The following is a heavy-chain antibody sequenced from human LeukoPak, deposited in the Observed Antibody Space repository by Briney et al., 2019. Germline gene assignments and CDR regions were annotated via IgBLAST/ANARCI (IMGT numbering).Heavy chain of an antibody. CDR1: GYSFTTYW. D-gene: IGHD2-15*01. CDR2: IYPGDSDT. CDR3: ASHELYCSGGSCRDY. Sequence: GESLKISCKGSGYSFTTYWIGWVRQMPGKGLEWMGIIYPGDSDTKYSPSFEGQVIISVDKSISTAYLQWSSLKASDTAMYYCASHELYCSGGSCRDYWGQGTLVTVSS. V-gene: IGHV5-51*01. J-gene: IGHJ4*02.